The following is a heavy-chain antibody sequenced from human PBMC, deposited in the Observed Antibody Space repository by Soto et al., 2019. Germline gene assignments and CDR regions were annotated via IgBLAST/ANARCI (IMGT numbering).Heavy chain of an antibody. D-gene: IGHD5-12*01. J-gene: IGHJ4*02. V-gene: IGHV3-73*01. CDR2: IRSKANSYAT. Sequence: GGSLRLSCAASGFTFSGSAMHWVRQASGKGLEWVGRIRSKANSYATAYAASVKGRFTISRDDSKNTAYLQMNSLKTEDTAVYHCTRIVATAPGWGQGTLVTVSS. CDR1: GFTFSGSA. CDR3: TRIVATAPG.